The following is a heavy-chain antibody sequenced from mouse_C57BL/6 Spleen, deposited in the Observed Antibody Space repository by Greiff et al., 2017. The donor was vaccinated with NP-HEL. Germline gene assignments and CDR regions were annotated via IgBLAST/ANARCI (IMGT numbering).Heavy chain of an antibody. V-gene: IGHV1-69*01. J-gene: IGHJ4*01. CDR1: GYTFTSYW. CDR2: IDPSDSYT. CDR3: ARRGQSHYYAMDY. Sequence: QVQLQQPGAELVMPGASVKLSCKASGYTFTSYWMHWVKQRPGQGLEWIGEIDPSDSYTNYNQKFKGKSTLTVDKSSSTAYMQLSSLTSEDSAVYYGARRGQSHYYAMDYWGQGTSVTVSS.